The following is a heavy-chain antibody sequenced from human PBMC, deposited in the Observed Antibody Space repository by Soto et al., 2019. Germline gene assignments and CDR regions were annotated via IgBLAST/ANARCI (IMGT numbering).Heavy chain of an antibody. CDR3: AKDRVDTAMDY. CDR1: GFTFSSYG. D-gene: IGHD5-18*01. J-gene: IGHJ4*02. Sequence: QVQLVESGGSVVQPGRSLRLSCAASGFTFSSYGMPWVRQAPGKGLEWVAVISYDGSNKYYADSVKGRFTISRDNSKNTLYLQMNSLRAEDTAVYYCAKDRVDTAMDYWGQGTLVTVSS. V-gene: IGHV3-30*18. CDR2: ISYDGSNK.